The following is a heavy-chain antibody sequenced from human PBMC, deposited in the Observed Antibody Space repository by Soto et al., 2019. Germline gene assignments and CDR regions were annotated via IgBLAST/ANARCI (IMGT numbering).Heavy chain of an antibody. V-gene: IGHV3-23*01. Sequence: GGSLRLSCAASGFTFSSYAMSWVRQAPGKGLEWVSAISGSGGSTYYADSVKGRFTISRDNSKNTLYLQMNSLRAEDTAVYYCAKVLGGVGPLEDGAFDIWGQGTMVTVSS. J-gene: IGHJ3*02. CDR2: ISGSGGST. D-gene: IGHD3-16*01. CDR3: AKVLGGVGPLEDGAFDI. CDR1: GFTFSSYA.